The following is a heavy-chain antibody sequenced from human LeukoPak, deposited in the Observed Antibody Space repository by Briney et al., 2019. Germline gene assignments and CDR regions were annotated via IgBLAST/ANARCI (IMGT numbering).Heavy chain of an antibody. CDR1: GYTFTSYY. CDR3: ARGKQWLAQQH. D-gene: IGHD6-19*01. Sequence: ASVKVSCKASGYTFTSYYINWVRQATGQGLEWMGWMNPNSGNTVYAQKFQGRVTMTMNTSISTAYMELSSLRSEDTTVYYCARGKQWLAQQHWGQGTMVTVSS. CDR2: MNPNSGNT. V-gene: IGHV1-8*01. J-gene: IGHJ1*01.